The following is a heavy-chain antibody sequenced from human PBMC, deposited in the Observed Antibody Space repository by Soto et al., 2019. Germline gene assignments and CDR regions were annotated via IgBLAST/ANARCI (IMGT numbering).Heavy chain of an antibody. V-gene: IGHV3-30-3*01. J-gene: IGHJ5*02. CDR2: ISYDGSNK. CDR1: GFTFSSYA. CDR3: ARDLSPFGRSSWYKNWFDH. Sequence: GGSLRLSCAASGFTFSSYAMHWVRQAPGKGLEWVAVISYDGSNKYYADSVKGRFTISRDNSKNTLYLQMNSLRAEDTAVYYCARDLSPFGRSSWYKNWFDHWGQGTLVTVSS. D-gene: IGHD6-13*01.